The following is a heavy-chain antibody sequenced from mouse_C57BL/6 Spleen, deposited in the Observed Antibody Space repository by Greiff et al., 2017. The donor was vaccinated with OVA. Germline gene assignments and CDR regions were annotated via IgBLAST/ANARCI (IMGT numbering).Heavy chain of an antibody. D-gene: IGHD1-1*01. J-gene: IGHJ4*01. Sequence: QVQLQQSGAELMKPGASVKLSCKATGYTFTGYWIEWVKQRPGHGLEWIGEILPGSGSTNYNEKFKGKATLTADKSSSTAYMQLHSLTSEDSADYFCARGCTTVVGAMDYWGQGTSVTVSS. CDR3: ARGCTTVVGAMDY. CDR1: GYTFTGYW. V-gene: IGHV1-9*01. CDR2: ILPGSGST.